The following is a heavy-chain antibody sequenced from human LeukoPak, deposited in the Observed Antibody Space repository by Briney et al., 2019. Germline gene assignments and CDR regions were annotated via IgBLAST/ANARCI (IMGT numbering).Heavy chain of an antibody. CDR3: ARAYDSSGYLGYNYYGLDV. V-gene: IGHV1-69*04. CDR2: IIPILGIA. CDR1: GGTFSSYA. D-gene: IGHD3-22*01. Sequence: ASVKVSCKASGGTFSSYAISWVRQAPGQGVEWMGRIIPILGIANYAQKFQGRVTITADKSTSTAYMELSSLRSEDTAVYYCARAYDSSGYLGYNYYGLDVWGQGTTVTVSS. J-gene: IGHJ6*02.